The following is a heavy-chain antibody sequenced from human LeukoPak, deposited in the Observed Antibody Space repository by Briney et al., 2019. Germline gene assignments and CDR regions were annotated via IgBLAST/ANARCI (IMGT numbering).Heavy chain of an antibody. CDR2: VSAYTGDT. CDR3: ARSRGGKQAAVDY. J-gene: IGHJ4*02. CDR1: GYTFTNYD. Sequence: GASVKVSCKASGYTFTNYDINWVRQAPGQGLEWMGWVSAYTGDTNYAQKLQGRATMTTDTSTSTAYLELRSLRYDDTAVYFCARSRGGKQAAVDYWGQGTLVTVSS. V-gene: IGHV1-18*01.